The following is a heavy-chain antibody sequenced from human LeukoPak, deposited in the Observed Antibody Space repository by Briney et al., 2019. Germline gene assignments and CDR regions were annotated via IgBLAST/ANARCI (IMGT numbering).Heavy chain of an antibody. V-gene: IGHV4-59*12. CDR3: ARDPNTARAFDI. CDR2: IYYSGST. D-gene: IGHD5-18*01. Sequence: SETLSLTCTVSGGSISGYYWSWIRQPPGKGLEWIGNIYYSGSTNYNPSLKSRVTISVDTSKNQFSLRLNSVTAADTAVYYCARDPNTARAFDIWGQGTMVTVSS. J-gene: IGHJ3*02. CDR1: GGSISGYY.